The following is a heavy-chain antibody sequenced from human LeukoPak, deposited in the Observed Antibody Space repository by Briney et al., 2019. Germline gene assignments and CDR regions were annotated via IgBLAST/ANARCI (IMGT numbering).Heavy chain of an antibody. CDR2: IYYSGST. CDR3: ASAPSLYCSSTSCPYYYMDV. J-gene: IGHJ6*03. Sequence: SETLSLTCTASGGSISSYYWSWIRQPPGKGLEWIGYIYYSGSTNYNPSLKSRVTISVDTSKNQFSLKLSSVTAADTAVYYCASAPSLYCSSTSCPYYYMDVWGKGTTVTVSS. CDR1: GGSISSYY. V-gene: IGHV4-59*08. D-gene: IGHD2-2*01.